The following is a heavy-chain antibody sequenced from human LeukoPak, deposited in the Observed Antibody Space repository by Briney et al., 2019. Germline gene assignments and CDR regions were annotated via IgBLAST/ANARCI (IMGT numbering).Heavy chain of an antibody. CDR2: INHSGST. CDR1: GGSFSGYY. Sequence: SETLSLTCAVYGGSFSGYYWSWIRQPPGKGLEWIGEINHSGSTNYNPSLKSRVTISVDTSKNQFSLKLSSVTAADTAVYYCARGGRNYDSSGYYYYFDYWGQGTLVTVSS. D-gene: IGHD3-22*01. J-gene: IGHJ4*02. V-gene: IGHV4-34*01. CDR3: ARGGRNYDSSGYYYYFDY.